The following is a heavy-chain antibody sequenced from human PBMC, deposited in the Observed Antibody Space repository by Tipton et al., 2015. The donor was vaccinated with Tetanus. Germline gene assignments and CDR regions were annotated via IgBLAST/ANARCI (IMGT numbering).Heavy chain of an antibody. J-gene: IGHJ4*02. CDR2: IRYDGSNQ. CDR1: GFIFSSYA. CDR3: AKSLYGGTDY. V-gene: IGHV3-30*18. Sequence: SLRLSCEASGFIFSSYAMHWVRQAPGKGLEWVAVIRYDGSNQNYSDSGRGRFTISRDNSKNTVSLQMNSLRVEDTAVYYCAKSLYGGTDYWGQGTLVTVSS. D-gene: IGHD2-2*02.